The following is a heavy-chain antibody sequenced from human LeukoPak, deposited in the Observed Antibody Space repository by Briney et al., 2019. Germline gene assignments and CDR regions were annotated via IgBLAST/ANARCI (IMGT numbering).Heavy chain of an antibody. CDR3: TKRVKYGGTWDHFAD. CDR1: XXTFDNYR. V-gene: IGHV3-23*01. Sequence: PGGSXRLSCXXSXXTFDNYRMSWVRQAPGRGLEWVSTVNADGGNTYYADSVKGRFTISRDNSKSTLILQMNSLRVEDTALYYCTKRVKYGGTWDHFADWGQGTLVTVSS. J-gene: IGHJ4*02. D-gene: IGHD1-26*01. CDR2: VNADGGNT.